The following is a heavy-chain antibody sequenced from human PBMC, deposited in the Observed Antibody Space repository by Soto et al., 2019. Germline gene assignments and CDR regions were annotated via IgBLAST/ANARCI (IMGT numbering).Heavy chain of an antibody. CDR1: GSSFTGYW. J-gene: IGHJ4*02. V-gene: IGHV5-51*01. Sequence: SLEISCTGSGSSFTGYWIGAVRQMPGKVREWMGISYPGDSDTRDSPSFQGQVTISADKSISTAYLHLSSLKASQTAMYYCAIMQITTVSRYFDYWGQGTLDTVTS. CDR2: SYPGDSDT. D-gene: IGHD4-4*01. CDR3: AIMQITTVSRYFDY.